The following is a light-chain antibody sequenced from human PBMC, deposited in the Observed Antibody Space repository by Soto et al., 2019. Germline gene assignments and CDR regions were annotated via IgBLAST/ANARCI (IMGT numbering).Light chain of an antibody. CDR1: QSVSNY. Sequence: ERVMTQSPATLSVSPGERATLSCRASQSVSNYLAWYQQKPGQAPRLLIYDASTRATDIPDRFSGSGSGTEFTLTISSLQSEDFAVYYCQQYNNWPRTFGQGTKVEI. CDR2: DAS. CDR3: QQYNNWPRT. V-gene: IGKV3-15*01. J-gene: IGKJ1*01.